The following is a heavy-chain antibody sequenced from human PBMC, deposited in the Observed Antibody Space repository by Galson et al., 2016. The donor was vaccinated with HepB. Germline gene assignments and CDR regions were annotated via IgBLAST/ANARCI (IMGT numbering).Heavy chain of an antibody. J-gene: IGHJ4*02. D-gene: IGHD6-13*01. CDR2: IYYTGAA. CDR1: GGSISDTTYY. V-gene: IGHV4-39*01. Sequence: SETLSLTCAVSGGSISDTTYYWGWIRQPPGKGLEWIGSIYYTGAAYYNPSLKSRVTISVDTSKNHFSLKLSSVTAADTAVSYCARHSTQQLFGYWGQGTLVTVSP. CDR3: ARHSTQQLFGY.